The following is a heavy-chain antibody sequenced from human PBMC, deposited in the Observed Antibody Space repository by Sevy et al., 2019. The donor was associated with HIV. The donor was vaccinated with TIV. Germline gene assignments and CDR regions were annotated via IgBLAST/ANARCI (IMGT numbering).Heavy chain of an antibody. V-gene: IGHV3-30*18. D-gene: IGHD3-9*01. CDR3: AKDFTGYNGMDV. J-gene: IGHJ6*02. CDR2: ISYDGRNK. CDR1: GITFTTSG. Sequence: GGSLRLSCAVSGITFTTSGMHWVRQAPGKGLEWVAVISYDGRNKFYGDSVKGRFTISRDNSKNMLYLQVNSLTTEDTAVYYCAKDFTGYNGMDVWSQGTMVTVSS.